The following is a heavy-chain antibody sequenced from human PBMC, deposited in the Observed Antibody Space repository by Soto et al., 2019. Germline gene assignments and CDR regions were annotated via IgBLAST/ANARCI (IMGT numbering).Heavy chain of an antibody. Sequence: AAVKVSCKASGYTFTGYYMHWGRQAPGQGLEWMGWVNPNSGGTNYAQKFQGCFSMTMDTSISTAYMELSRLRSDDTAVYYCARSSTVVQNDAFDIWGQGTMVTVSS. V-gene: IGHV1-2*04. D-gene: IGHD2-15*01. CDR3: ARSSTVVQNDAFDI. CDR1: GYTFTGYY. CDR2: VNPNSGGT. J-gene: IGHJ3*02.